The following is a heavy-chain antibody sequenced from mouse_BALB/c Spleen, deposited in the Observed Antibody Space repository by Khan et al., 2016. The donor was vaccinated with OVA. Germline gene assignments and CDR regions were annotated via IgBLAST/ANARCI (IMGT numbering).Heavy chain of an antibody. CDR1: GYSITSDYA. CDR3: ARVYGEDFDY. J-gene: IGHJ2*01. CDR2: ITYSGTT. Sequence: EVQLVESGPGLVKPSQSLSLTCTVTGYSITSDYAWNWIRQFPGNKLEWMGFITYSGTTNYNPSLKSRFSITRDKSKNQFFLQLNSVTTEDTATYYCARVYGEDFDYWGQGTTLTVSS. D-gene: IGHD1-1*01. V-gene: IGHV3-2*02.